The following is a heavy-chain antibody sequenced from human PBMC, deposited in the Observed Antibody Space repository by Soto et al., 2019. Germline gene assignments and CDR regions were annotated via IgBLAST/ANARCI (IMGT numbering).Heavy chain of an antibody. Sequence: PSETLSLTCAVSGDSISSSTYYWGWIRQPPGKGLEWIGSLYYGGTTYYNPSLKSRVTISVDTSKNQFSLKLSSVTAADTAVYYCARHIYSTSVGIDYRGQGTLVTVSS. J-gene: IGHJ4*02. CDR1: GDSISSSTYY. D-gene: IGHD6-6*01. CDR2: LYYGGTT. CDR3: ARHIYSTSVGIDY. V-gene: IGHV4-39*01.